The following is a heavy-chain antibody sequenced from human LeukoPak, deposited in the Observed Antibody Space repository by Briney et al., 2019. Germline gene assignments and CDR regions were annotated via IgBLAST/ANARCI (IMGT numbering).Heavy chain of an antibody. J-gene: IGHJ4*02. D-gene: IGHD3-22*01. CDR1: GFTFSSYS. V-gene: IGHV3-21*01. CDR2: ISSSSSCI. Sequence: GGSLRLSCAASGFTFSSYSMNWVRQAPGKGLEWVSSISSSSSCIYYADSVKGRFTISRDNAKNSLYLQMNSLRAEDTAVYYCARDWDSSGYYCFFDYWGQGTLVTVSS. CDR3: ARDWDSSGYYCFFDY.